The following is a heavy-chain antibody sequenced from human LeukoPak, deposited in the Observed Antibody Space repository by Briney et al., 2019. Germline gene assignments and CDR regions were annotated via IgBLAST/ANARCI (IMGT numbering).Heavy chain of an antibody. Sequence: GGSLRLSCAASGFTFSSYEMNWVRQAPGKGLEWVSYISSSGSTIYYADSVKGRFTISRDNAKNSLYLQMNSLRAEDTAVYYCARGNGLYCGGDCYSYFYYYMDGWGKGTTVTVSS. CDR3: ARGNGLYCGGDCYSYFYYYMDG. J-gene: IGHJ6*03. V-gene: IGHV3-48*03. D-gene: IGHD2-21*02. CDR2: ISSSGSTI. CDR1: GFTFSSYE.